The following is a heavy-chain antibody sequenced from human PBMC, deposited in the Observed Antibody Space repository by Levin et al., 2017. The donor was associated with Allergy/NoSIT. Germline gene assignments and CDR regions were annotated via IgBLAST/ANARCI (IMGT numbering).Heavy chain of an antibody. J-gene: IGHJ4*02. D-gene: IGHD6-19*01. V-gene: IGHV4-59*01. CDR3: AGTQWLVWGFDY. Sequence: SQTLSLTCTVSGGSISSYYWSWIRQPPGKGLEWIGYIYYSGSTNYNPSLKSRVTISVDTSKNQFSLMLSSVTAADTAVYYCAGTQWLVWGFDYWGQGTLVTVSS. CDR2: IYYSGST. CDR1: GGSISSYY.